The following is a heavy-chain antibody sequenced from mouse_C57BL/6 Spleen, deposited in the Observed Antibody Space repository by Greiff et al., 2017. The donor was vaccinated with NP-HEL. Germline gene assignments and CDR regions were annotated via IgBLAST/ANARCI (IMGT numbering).Heavy chain of an antibody. V-gene: IGHV3-6*01. CDR3: ARDRDYYGSSPHFDY. J-gene: IGHJ2*01. Sequence: EVKLQESGPGLVKPSQSLSLTCSVTGYSITSGYYWNWIRQFPGNKLEWMGYISYDGSNNYNPSLKNRISITRDTSKNQFFLKLNSVTTEDTATYYCARDRDYYGSSPHFDYWGQGTTLTVSS. CDR2: ISYDGSN. CDR1: GYSITSGYY. D-gene: IGHD1-1*01.